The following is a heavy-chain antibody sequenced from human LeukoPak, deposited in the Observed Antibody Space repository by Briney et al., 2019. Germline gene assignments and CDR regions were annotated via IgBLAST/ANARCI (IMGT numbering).Heavy chain of an antibody. D-gene: IGHD5-18*01. CDR1: GFTFSSYA. CDR3: AKDGSRIQLWLRPLDY. J-gene: IGHJ4*02. Sequence: GGSLRLSCAASGFTFSSYAMSWVRQAPGKGLEWVSAISGSGGSTYYADSVEGRFTISRDNSKNTLYLQMNSLRAEDTAVYYCAKDGSRIQLWLRPLDYWGQGTLVTVSS. CDR2: ISGSGGST. V-gene: IGHV3-23*01.